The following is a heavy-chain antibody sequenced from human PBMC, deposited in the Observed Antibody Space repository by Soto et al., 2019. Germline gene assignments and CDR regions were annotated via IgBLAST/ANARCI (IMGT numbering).Heavy chain of an antibody. D-gene: IGHD1-20*01. CDR3: ARDQTGITTTGGGRIDH. V-gene: IGHV3-30-3*01. J-gene: IGHJ4*02. CDR2: VSLDGSNK. CDR1: GFTFSTHA. Sequence: VQLVESGGGVVQPGRSLRLSCAASGFTFSTHAMHWVRQAPGKGLECVAIVSLDGSNKYYADSVKGRFTISRDNSKNTLYLQMSGLTPEDTAVYYRARDQTGITTTGGGRIDHWGQGTLVTVSS.